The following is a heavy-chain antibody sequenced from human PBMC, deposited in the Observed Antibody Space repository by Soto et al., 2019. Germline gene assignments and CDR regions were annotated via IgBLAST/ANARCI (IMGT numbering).Heavy chain of an antibody. CDR2: IYYSGST. CDR3: ASRSHVPADY. CDR1: GGSISSSSYY. J-gene: IGHJ4*02. V-gene: IGHV4-39*01. Sequence: QLQLQESGPGLVKPSETLSLTCTVSGGSISSSSYYWGWIRQPPGKGLEWIGSIYYSGSTYYNPSLKGRVTISVDTAKNQFSLKLSSVTAADTAVYYCASRSHVPADYWGQGTLVTVSS. D-gene: IGHD3-16*01.